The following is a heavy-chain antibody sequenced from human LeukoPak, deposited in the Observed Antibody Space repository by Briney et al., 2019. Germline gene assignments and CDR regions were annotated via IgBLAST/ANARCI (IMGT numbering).Heavy chain of an antibody. CDR2: ISSSSSYI. D-gene: IGHD5-18*01. J-gene: IGHJ4*02. Sequence: GGSLRLSCAASGFTFSSYSMNWVRQAPGKGLEWVSSISSSSSYIYYPDSVKGRFTISRDNAKNSLYLQMNSLRAEDTAVYYCAGGTTWIQLWSFDYWGQGTLVTVSS. CDR3: AGGTTWIQLWSFDY. CDR1: GFTFSSYS. V-gene: IGHV3-21*01.